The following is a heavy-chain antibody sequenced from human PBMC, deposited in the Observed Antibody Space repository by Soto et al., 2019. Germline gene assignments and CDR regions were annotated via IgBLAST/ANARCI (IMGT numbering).Heavy chain of an antibody. Sequence: QVQLQESGPGLVKPSQTLSLTCTVSGGYISSGGYYWSWIRQHPGKGLEWIGYIYYSGSTYYNPSLKSRVTISVDTSKNQFSLKLSSVTAADTAVYYWARVLRAVTPPRFDYWGQGTLVTVSS. CDR1: GGYISSGGYY. CDR2: IYYSGST. J-gene: IGHJ4*02. V-gene: IGHV4-31*03. CDR3: ARVLRAVTPPRFDY. D-gene: IGHD4-4*01.